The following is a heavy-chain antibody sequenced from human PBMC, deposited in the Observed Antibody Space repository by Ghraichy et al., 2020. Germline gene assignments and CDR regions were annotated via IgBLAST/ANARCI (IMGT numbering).Heavy chain of an antibody. D-gene: IGHD6-19*01. Sequence: GGSLRLSCAASGFTFSSYWMNWVRQAPGKGLEWVAVIKDDGSEKYYVDSVKGRFTISRDNAKNSLYLQTNSLKAEDTAVYYCSRGGGWYPDFWGQGTLVTVSS. CDR3: SRGGGWYPDF. CDR2: IKDDGSEK. CDR1: GFTFSSYW. V-gene: IGHV3-7*01. J-gene: IGHJ4*02.